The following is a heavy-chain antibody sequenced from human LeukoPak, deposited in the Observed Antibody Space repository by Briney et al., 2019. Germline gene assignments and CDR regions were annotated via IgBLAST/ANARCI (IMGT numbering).Heavy chain of an antibody. CDR1: GFPVFTKD. J-gene: IGHJ4*02. D-gene: IGHD1-14*01. Sequence: GGSLRLSCEPSGFPVFTKDILWVPRAPGKGLEWVSVLYSDGNTKYADSVQGRFTISRDNSKNTLYLEMNSLSPDDTAVYYCARGVEPLAANTLAYWGQGTLVTVSS. CDR3: ARGVEPLAANTLAY. V-gene: IGHV3-53*01. CDR2: LYSDGNT.